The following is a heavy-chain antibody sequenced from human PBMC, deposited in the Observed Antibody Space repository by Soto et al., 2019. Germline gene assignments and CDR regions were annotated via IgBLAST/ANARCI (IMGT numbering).Heavy chain of an antibody. V-gene: IGHV2-5*02. CDR1: GFSLSTSGVG. J-gene: IGHJ4*02. CDR2: IYWDDDK. CDR3: AHIGMTTVTKV. Sequence: QITLKESGPTLVKPTQTLTLTCTFSGFSLSTSGVGVGWIRQPPGKALAWLALIYWDDDKRYSPSLKSRLTTTKDTSKNQVVLTMTNMDPVDTATYYCAHIGMTTVTKVWGQGTLVTVAS. D-gene: IGHD4-17*01.